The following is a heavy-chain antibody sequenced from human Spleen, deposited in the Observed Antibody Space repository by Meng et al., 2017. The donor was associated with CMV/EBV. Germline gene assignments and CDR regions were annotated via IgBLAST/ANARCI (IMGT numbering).Heavy chain of an antibody. CDR2: ICSGDVT. J-gene: IGHJ4*02. D-gene: IGHD3-16*01. CDR3: VVGYDSRKVAY. Sequence: GGSLRLSCTTSGFSVGFSHMNWVRQAPGEGLEWVSAICSGDVTHYAESVKGRFIISRDNSMNTLYLQMNSLGAEDTAIYYCVVGYDSRKVAYWGQGTLVTVSS. V-gene: IGHV3-53*01. CDR1: GFSVGFSH.